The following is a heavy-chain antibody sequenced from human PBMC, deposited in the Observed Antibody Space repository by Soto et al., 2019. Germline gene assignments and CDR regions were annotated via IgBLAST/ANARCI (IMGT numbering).Heavy chain of an antibody. CDR1: GGILSNNA. D-gene: IGHD4-4*01. Sequence: QVQLVQSGAEVKKPGSSVKVSCEASGGILSNNAISWVRQAPGQGLEWMGGIVPILGTANYARKFKGRVTISADASTNTAYMELSRLRAYDTAVYYLGRAVSNVLEVGMDVWGLGTTVTVS. V-gene: IGHV1-69*01. CDR3: GRAVSNVLEVGMDV. J-gene: IGHJ6*02. CDR2: IVPILGTA.